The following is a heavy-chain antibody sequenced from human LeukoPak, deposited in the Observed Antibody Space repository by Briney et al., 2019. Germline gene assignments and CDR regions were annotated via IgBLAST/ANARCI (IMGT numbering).Heavy chain of an antibody. CDR2: IYYSGST. V-gene: IGHV4-39*01. Sequence: PSETLSLTCTVSGGSISSGSYYWGWIRQPPGKGLEWIGSIYYSGSTYYNPSLKSRVTISVDTSKNQFSLKLSSVTAADTAVYYCARHEELLWFGELFGWFDPWGQGTLVTVSS. D-gene: IGHD3-10*01. J-gene: IGHJ5*02. CDR1: GGSISSGSYY. CDR3: ARHEELLWFGELFGWFDP.